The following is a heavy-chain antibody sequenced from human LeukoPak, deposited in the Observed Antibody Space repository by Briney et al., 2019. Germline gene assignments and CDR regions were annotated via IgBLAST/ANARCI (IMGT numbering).Heavy chain of an antibody. CDR3: ARHRTAMVIRSGFDY. CDR2: IYPGDSDA. CDR1: GYSFDNYW. V-gene: IGHV5-51*01. Sequence: PGESLKISCKGSGYSFDNYWIGWVRQMPERGLEWMGVIYPGDSDARYSPSFQGQVTISADKSISTAYLQWSSLKASDTAMYYCARHRTAMVIRSGFDYWGQGTLVTVSS. D-gene: IGHD5-18*01. J-gene: IGHJ4*02.